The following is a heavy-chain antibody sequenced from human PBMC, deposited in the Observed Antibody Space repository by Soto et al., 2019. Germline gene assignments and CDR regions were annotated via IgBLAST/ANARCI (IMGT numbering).Heavy chain of an antibody. V-gene: IGHV1-18*01. CDR3: ARDLVPGYTGFSDY. Sequence: ASVKVSCKTSGYTFSNYGINWVRQAPGQGLEWMGWISAHNGNTNFAQKLQGRVPLTTDTSSTTAYMELRSLTSDDTAVYYCARDLVPGYTGFSDYWGQGTLVTVSS. D-gene: IGHD5-12*01. CDR2: ISAHNGNT. J-gene: IGHJ4*02. CDR1: GYTFSNYG.